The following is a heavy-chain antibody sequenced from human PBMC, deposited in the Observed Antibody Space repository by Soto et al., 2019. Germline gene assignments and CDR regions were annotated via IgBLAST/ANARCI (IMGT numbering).Heavy chain of an antibody. Sequence: VSVKVSCKASGYSFTSYAMHWVRQGPGRSLEWMGWISTGNGNTVYSQKFQGRVTITRDTSATTAYMELRSLRSEDTSVYYCARDLQDTSGWYGADYWGQGTLVTVSS. V-gene: IGHV1-3*04. J-gene: IGHJ4*02. CDR3: ARDLQDTSGWYGADY. CDR1: GYSFTSYA. CDR2: ISTGNGNT. D-gene: IGHD6-19*01.